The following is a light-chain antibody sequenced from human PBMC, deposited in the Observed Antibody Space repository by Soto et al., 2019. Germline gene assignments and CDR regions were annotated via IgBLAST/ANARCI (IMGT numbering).Light chain of an antibody. Sequence: EVVLTQSPATLSMSPGERVTISCRASQSVSTFVAWYQHKPGQAPRPVIYDTFKRAPGVPDRFSGGGSGTDFSLTISSLEPEDFAVYYCQQRARWPMPFGQGTRLELK. CDR1: QSVSTF. CDR2: DTF. J-gene: IGKJ5*01. V-gene: IGKV3-11*01. CDR3: QQRARWPMP.